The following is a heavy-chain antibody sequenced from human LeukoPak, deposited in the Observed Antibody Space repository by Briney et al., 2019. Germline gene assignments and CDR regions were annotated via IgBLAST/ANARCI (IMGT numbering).Heavy chain of an antibody. J-gene: IGHJ3*02. D-gene: IGHD2-2*01. CDR1: GGSISSGGYY. CDR3: ARGGYCSSTSCPWGAFDI. V-gene: IGHV4-30-2*01. Sequence: SETLSLTCAVSGGSISSGGYYWSWIRQPPGKGLEWIGYIYHSGSTYYNPSLKSRVTISVDRSKNQFSLKLSSVTAADTAVYYCARGGYCSSTSCPWGAFDIWGQGTMVTVSS. CDR2: IYHSGST.